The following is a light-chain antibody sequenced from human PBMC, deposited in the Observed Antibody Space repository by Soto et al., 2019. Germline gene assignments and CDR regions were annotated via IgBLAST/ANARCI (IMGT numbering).Light chain of an antibody. V-gene: IGLV2-8*01. CDR1: SSDVGGYNY. CDR3: TSYAGMNNFCV. CDR2: EVN. Sequence: QSALTQPPSASGSPGQSVTSSCTGTSSDVGGYNYVAWYQQHPGKAPKLMIYEVNKRPSGVPDRFSGSKSDNTASLTVSGLQAEYEADYYCTSYAGMNNFCVFGTGTKVTVL. J-gene: IGLJ1*01.